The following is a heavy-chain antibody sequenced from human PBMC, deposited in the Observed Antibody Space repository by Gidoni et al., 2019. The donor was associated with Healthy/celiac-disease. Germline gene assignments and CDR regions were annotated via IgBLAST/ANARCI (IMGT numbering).Heavy chain of an antibody. CDR2: ISSSSSTI. CDR3: ARDDGELPPYDAFDI. V-gene: IGHV3-48*02. CDR1: GFTSGPYS. D-gene: IGHD1-26*01. J-gene: IGHJ3*02. Sequence: EVQLVESGGGLVQPGGSLRPPCPAAGFTSGPYSMNWVRQAPGKGLEWVSYISSSSSTIYYADSVKGRFTISRDNAKNSLYLQMNSLRDEDTAVYDCARDDGELPPYDAFDIWGQGTMVTVSS.